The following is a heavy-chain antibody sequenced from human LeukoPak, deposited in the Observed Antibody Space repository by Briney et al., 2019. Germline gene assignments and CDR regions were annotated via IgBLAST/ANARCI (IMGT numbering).Heavy chain of an antibody. V-gene: IGHV4-34*01. CDR1: GGSFSGYY. CDR2: INHSGST. Sequence: PSETLSLTCAVYGGSFSGYYWSWIRQPPGKGLEWIGEINHSGSTNYNPSLKSRVTISVDTSKNQFSLKLSSVTAADTAVYYCARVQTTMVRGTLSFHRWGQGTLVTVSS. CDR3: ARVQTTMVRGTLSFHR. J-gene: IGHJ4*02. D-gene: IGHD3-10*01.